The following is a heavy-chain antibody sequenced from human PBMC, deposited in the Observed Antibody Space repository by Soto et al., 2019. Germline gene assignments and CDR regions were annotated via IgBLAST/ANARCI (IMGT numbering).Heavy chain of an antibody. D-gene: IGHD3-16*01. CDR1: GDTFSNFD. Sequence: QVQLVQSGAEVKRPGASVKVSCKASGDTFSNFDFNWVRQATGQGPEWMGWMYPNNGQTAYARTFQGRVTMTWNSSTSTDYMELSSLTSEDTAVYYCETLIRGLIHWLDPWGQGTLVTVSS. V-gene: IGHV1-8*01. J-gene: IGHJ5*02. CDR2: MYPNNGQT. CDR3: ETLIRGLIHWLDP.